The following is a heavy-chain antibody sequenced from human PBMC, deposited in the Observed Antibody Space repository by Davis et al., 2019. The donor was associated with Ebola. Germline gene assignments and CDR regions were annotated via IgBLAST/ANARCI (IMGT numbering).Heavy chain of an antibody. V-gene: IGHV3-33*01. Sequence: GESLKISCAAPGFTFSSYGMHWVRQAPGKGLEWVAVIWYDGSNKYYADSVKGRFTISRDNSKNTLYLQMNSLRAEDTAVYYCARGLDSSGWSYYYYYGMDVWGQGTTVTVSS. CDR3: ARGLDSSGWSYYYYYGMDV. CDR1: GFTFSSYG. J-gene: IGHJ6*02. CDR2: IWYDGSNK. D-gene: IGHD6-19*01.